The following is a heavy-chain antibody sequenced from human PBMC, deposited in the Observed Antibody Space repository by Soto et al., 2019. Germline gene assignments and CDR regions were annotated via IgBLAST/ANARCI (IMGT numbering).Heavy chain of an antibody. CDR3: AKTNRRLYYYYGMDV. Sequence: GGSLRLSCAASGFTVSSYAMSGVRQAPGKGLEWVSAISGSGGSTYYADSVKGRFTISRDNSKNTLYLQMKSLRAEDTAVYYCAKTNRRLYYYYGMDVWGQGTTVTVSS. V-gene: IGHV3-23*01. CDR2: ISGSGGST. J-gene: IGHJ6*02. CDR1: GFTVSSYA.